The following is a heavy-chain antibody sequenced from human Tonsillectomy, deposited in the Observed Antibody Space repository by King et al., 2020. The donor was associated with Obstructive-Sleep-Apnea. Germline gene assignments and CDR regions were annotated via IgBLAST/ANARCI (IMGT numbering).Heavy chain of an antibody. D-gene: IGHD5-12*01. CDR1: GFTFSSYS. CDR2: ITISRNTI. J-gene: IGHJ4*02. Sequence: VQLVESGGGLVQPGGSLRLSCAASGFTFSSYSMNWVRQAPGKGLEWGSYITISRNTIYYADTVRGRFTLSRDNAKNSLYLQMNSLRAEDTAVYYCARDSGDSGYDSRPIWGQGILVTVSS. CDR3: ARDSGDSGYDSRPI. V-gene: IGHV3-48*04.